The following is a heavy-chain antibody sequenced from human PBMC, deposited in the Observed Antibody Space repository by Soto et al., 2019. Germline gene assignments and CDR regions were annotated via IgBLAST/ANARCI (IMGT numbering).Heavy chain of an antibody. CDR2: IYHSGTT. Sequence: SETLPLTCAVSGDSIIGIYHWAWSRQPPGRGLEWIASIYHSGTTYYTPSLKSRVTISVDTSKNQFSLRLSSVTAADSAVYYCARTDNVGYYQHFGQGNLVTVSS. CDR3: ARTDNVGYYQH. D-gene: IGHD3-3*01. J-gene: IGHJ1*01. CDR1: GDSIIGIYH. V-gene: IGHV4-38-2*01.